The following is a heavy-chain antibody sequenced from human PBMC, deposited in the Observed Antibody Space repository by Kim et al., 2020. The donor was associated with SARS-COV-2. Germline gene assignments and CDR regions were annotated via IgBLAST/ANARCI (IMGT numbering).Heavy chain of an antibody. CDR1: SGSISRGDYY. V-gene: IGHV4-30-4*01. Sequence: SETLSLTCTVSSGSISRGDYYWSWIRQSPGKGLEWIGYIYYIGSIFYNPSLESRATILRTSQSQFSLELTSVTAADTALYYCARRPGSCNSNTFPPFDYWGQGILVTVSS. CDR2: IYYIGSI. CDR3: ARRPGSCNSNTFPPFDY. J-gene: IGHJ4*02. D-gene: IGHD2-2*03.